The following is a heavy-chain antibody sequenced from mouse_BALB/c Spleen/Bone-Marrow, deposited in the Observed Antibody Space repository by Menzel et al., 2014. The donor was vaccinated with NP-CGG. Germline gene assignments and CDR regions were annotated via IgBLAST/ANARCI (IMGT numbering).Heavy chain of an antibody. CDR1: GFTFSYYG. V-gene: IGHV5-9-4*01. J-gene: IGHJ2*01. CDR2: ISSGGSYT. D-gene: IGHD3-1*01. Sequence: EVQLQESGGGLVKPGGSLKLSCAASGFTFSYYGMSWVRQYPEKRLEWVAEISSGGSYTYYPDTVTGRFTISRDNAKNTLYLEMSSLRSEDTAMYYCARDSSGYFDYWGQGTTLTVSS. CDR3: ARDSSGYFDY.